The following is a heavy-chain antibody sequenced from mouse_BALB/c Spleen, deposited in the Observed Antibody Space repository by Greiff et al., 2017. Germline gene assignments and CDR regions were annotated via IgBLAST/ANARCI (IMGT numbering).Heavy chain of an antibody. Sequence: QVQLKQPGAELVKPGASVKMSCKASGYTFTSYWMHWVKQRPGQGLEWIGTIDPSDSYTSYNQKFKGKATLTVDTSSSTAYMQLSSLTSEDSAVYYCTRGSTATTFAYWGQGTLVTVSA. CDR3: TRGSTATTFAY. V-gene: IGHV1S127*01. CDR1: GYTFTSYW. CDR2: IDPSDSYT. J-gene: IGHJ3*01. D-gene: IGHD1-2*01.